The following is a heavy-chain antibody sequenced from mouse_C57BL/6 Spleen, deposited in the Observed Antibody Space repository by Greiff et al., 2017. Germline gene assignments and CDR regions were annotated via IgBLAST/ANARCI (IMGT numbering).Heavy chain of an antibody. Sequence: EVQLQQSGPELVKPGASVKISCKASGYTFTDYYMNWVKKSQGKSLEWIGDINPNNGGTSYNQKFKGKATLTVDKSSSTAYMELRSLTSEDSAVYYCVRSLAYWGQGTLVTVSA. V-gene: IGHV1-26*01. J-gene: IGHJ3*01. CDR3: VRSLAY. CDR1: GYTFTDYY. CDR2: INPNNGGT.